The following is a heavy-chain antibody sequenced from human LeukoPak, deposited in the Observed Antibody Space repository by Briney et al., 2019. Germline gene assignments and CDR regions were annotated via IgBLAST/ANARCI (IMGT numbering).Heavy chain of an antibody. D-gene: IGHD2-2*01. CDR1: GYSFTSYW. J-gene: IGHJ6*03. CDR3: ARRKDQLSWGYWYMDV. V-gene: IGHV5-51*01. Sequence: GESLKISCKGSGYSFTSYWIGWVREMPGKGLEWMGIIYPGDSDTRYSPSFQGQVTISADKSISTAYLQWSSLKASDTAMYYCARRKDQLSWGYWYMDVWGKGTTVTVSS. CDR2: IYPGDSDT.